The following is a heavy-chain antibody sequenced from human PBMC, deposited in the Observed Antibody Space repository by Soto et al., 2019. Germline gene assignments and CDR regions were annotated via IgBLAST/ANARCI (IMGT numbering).Heavy chain of an antibody. D-gene: IGHD3-3*01. Sequence: GGSLRLSCAASGFTFSSYAMSWVRQAPGKGLEWVSAISGSGGSTYYADSVKGRFTISRDNSKNTLYLQMNSLRAEDTAVYYCAKDPLDFWSGYYPNWFDPWGQGTLVTVSS. CDR1: GFTFSSYA. CDR3: AKDPLDFWSGYYPNWFDP. V-gene: IGHV3-23*01. J-gene: IGHJ5*02. CDR2: ISGSGGST.